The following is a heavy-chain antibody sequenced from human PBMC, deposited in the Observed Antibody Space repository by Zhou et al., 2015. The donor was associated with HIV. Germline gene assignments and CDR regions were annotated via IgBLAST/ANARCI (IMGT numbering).Heavy chain of an antibody. V-gene: IGHV1-69*01. CDR1: GGTFSSYA. J-gene: IGHJ6*02. D-gene: IGHD3-3*01. CDR2: IIPIFGTA. CDR3: ARDSGLRFLERSVVRPHYYYGMDV. Sequence: QVQLVQSGAEVKKPGSSVKVSCKASGGTFSSYAISWVRQAPGQGLEWMGGIIPIFGTANYAQKFQGRVTITADESTSTAYMELSSLRSEDTAVYYCARDSGLRFLERSVVRPHYYYGMDVWGQGTTVTVSS.